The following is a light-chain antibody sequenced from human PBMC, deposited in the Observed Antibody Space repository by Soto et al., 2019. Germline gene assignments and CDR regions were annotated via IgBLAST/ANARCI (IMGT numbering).Light chain of an antibody. CDR1: SSDVAAYNF. V-gene: IGLV2-14*01. CDR2: DVS. J-gene: IGLJ1*01. Sequence: QSVLTQPASVSGSPGQSVAISCTGTSSDVAAYNFVSWYQQHPGKAPKLMVFDVSNRPSGVSNRFSGSKSDNTASLTISGLQAEDEADYYCSSYTSGGNYVFGTGTQLTVL. CDR3: SSYTSGGNYV.